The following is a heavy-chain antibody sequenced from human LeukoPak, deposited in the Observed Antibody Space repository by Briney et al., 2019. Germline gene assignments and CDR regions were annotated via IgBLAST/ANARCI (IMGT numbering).Heavy chain of an antibody. CDR3: ARYGFYYFDY. CDR2: LSGSGDST. CDR1: GFTFSSHA. Sequence: PGGSLRLSCEASGFTFSSHAMSWVRQAPGKGLEWVSGLSGSGDSTYYAGSVRGRFTISRDNSKNTLYLQMNSLRAEDTAVYYCARYGFYYFDYWGQGTLVTVSS. D-gene: IGHD4-17*01. J-gene: IGHJ4*02. V-gene: IGHV3-23*01.